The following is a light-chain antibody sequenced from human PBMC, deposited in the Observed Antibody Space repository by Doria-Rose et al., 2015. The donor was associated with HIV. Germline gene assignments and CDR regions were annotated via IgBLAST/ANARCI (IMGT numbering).Light chain of an antibody. V-gene: IGKV3-20*01. Sequence: LTQSPGTLSLSPGERATLSCRASQSFSSTYLAWYQRKPGQAPSLLIYDGSTRATGIPDRFSASGSGTDFTLTINRLEPEDFAPYYCHQYGTSWTFGQGTKVE. CDR2: DGS. J-gene: IGKJ1*01. CDR1: QSFSSTY. CDR3: HQYGTSWT.